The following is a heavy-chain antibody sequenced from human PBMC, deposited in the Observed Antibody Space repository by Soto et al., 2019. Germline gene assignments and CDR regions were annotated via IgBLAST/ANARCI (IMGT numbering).Heavy chain of an antibody. CDR1: GFTFSSYW. CDR2: IKSDGSST. Sequence: PGGSLRLSCAASGFTFSSYWMHWVRQVPGKGLVWVSRIKSDGSSTNYADSVKGRFTISRDNAKNTLYLQMNSLRAEDTAVYYYAREPYCSGTNCFLDYWGQGTVVTVSS. J-gene: IGHJ4*02. D-gene: IGHD2-15*01. V-gene: IGHV3-74*01. CDR3: AREPYCSGTNCFLDY.